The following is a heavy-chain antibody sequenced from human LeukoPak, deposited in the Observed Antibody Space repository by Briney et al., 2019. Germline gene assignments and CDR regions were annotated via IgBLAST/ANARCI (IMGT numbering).Heavy chain of an antibody. CDR2: MNPNSGNT. J-gene: IGHJ4*02. V-gene: IGHV1-8*01. Sequence: ASVKVSCKASGYTFTSYDINWVRQATGQGLEWMGWMNPNSGNTGYAQKFQGRVTMTRNTSISTAYMELSSLRSEDTAVYYCARVPPYYYDSSGLKYYFDYWGQGTLVSVSS. D-gene: IGHD3-22*01. CDR1: GYTFTSYD. CDR3: ARVPPYYYDSSGLKYYFDY.